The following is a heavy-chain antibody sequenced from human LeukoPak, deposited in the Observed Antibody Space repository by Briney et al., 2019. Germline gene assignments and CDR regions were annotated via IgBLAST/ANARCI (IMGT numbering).Heavy chain of an antibody. CDR2: FIAIFGTG. J-gene: IGHJ5*02. D-gene: IGHD3-10*01. CDR1: GGTFSNNA. CDR3: ARSGNWFDP. Sequence: GASVKVSCKASGGTFSNNAISWVRQAHGQGLEWMGGFIAIFGTGNYAQKFQGRVTITTDESTSTAYMELSSLRSEDTAVYYCARSGNWFDPWGQGTLVTVSS. V-gene: IGHV1-69*05.